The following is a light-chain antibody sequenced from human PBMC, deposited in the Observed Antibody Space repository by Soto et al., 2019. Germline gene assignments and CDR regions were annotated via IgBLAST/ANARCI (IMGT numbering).Light chain of an antibody. V-gene: IGLV2-14*01. CDR1: SSDVGGYNY. CDR3: NSYTSSSTVV. CDR2: DVT. Sequence: QSVLTQPASVSGSPGQSITISCTGTSSDVGGYNYVSWYQRHPGKAPKLMIYDVTNRPSGVSNRFSGSKSGNTASLTISGLQAEDEADYYCNSYTSSSTVVFSGGTKVTVL. J-gene: IGLJ2*01.